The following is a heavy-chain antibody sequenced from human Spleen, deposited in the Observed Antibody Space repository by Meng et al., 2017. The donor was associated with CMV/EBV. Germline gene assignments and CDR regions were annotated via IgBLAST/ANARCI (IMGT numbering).Heavy chain of an antibody. D-gene: IGHD2-2*02. V-gene: IGHV3-30*04. CDR2: ISYDGGNK. J-gene: IGHJ5*02. CDR1: GFTFSSYA. Sequence: GESLKISCAASGFTFSSYAMHWVRQAPGKGLEWVAVISYDGGNKCYADSVKGRFTISRDNSKNTLYLQMNSLRAEDTAVYYCARGYCSSTSCYTVSWGQGTLVTVSS. CDR3: ARGYCSSTSCYTVS.